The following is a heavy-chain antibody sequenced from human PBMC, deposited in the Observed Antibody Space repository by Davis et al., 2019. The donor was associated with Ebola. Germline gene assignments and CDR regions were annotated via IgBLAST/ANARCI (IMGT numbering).Heavy chain of an antibody. CDR3: AKDRVSGSYVARQRDLDY. J-gene: IGHJ4*02. CDR2: ISGSGGST. D-gene: IGHD1-26*01. Sequence: GESLKISCAASGFTFSSYAMSWVRQAPGKGLEWVSAISGSGGSTYYADSVKGRFTISRDNSKNTLYLQMNSLRAEDTAVYYCAKDRVSGSYVARQRDLDYWGQGTLVTVSS. V-gene: IGHV3-23*01. CDR1: GFTFSSYA.